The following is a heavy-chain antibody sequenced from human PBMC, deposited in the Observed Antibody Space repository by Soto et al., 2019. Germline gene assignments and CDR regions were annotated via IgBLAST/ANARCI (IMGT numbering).Heavy chain of an antibody. Sequence: QVQLVQSGAEVKKPGASVKISCKASGYTFIHYYIHWVRQAPGQGLEWMAIINPNGGSANYAQKFHGGDTVTSVTSPTTVSMEVNILESDDTAVYFCARSLLQGDFWGQGTLVTVSS. CDR3: ARSLLQGDF. CDR1: GYTFIHYY. D-gene: IGHD2-21*01. J-gene: IGHJ4*02. CDR2: INPNGGSA. V-gene: IGHV1-46*01.